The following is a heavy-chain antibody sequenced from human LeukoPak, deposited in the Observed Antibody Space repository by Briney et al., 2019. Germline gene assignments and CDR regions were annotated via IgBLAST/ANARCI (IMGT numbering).Heavy chain of an antibody. D-gene: IGHD6-19*01. CDR3: ARDVDSGWDAFDI. CDR1: GGTFSSYA. V-gene: IGHV1-69*05. CDR2: IIPIFGTA. J-gene: IGHJ3*02. Sequence: GASVKVSCKASGGTFSSYAISWVRQAPGQGLEWMGGIIPIFGTANYAQRLQGRVTMTTDTSTSTAYMELRSLRSDDTAVYYCARDVDSGWDAFDIWGQGTMVTVSS.